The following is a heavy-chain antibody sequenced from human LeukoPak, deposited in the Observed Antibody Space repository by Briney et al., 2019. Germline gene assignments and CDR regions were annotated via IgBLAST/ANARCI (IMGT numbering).Heavy chain of an antibody. V-gene: IGHV1-2*04. D-gene: IGHD3-22*01. Sequence: EASVTVSCKASGYTFTGYYMHWVRQAPGQGLEWMGWINPNSGGTNYAQKFQGWVTMTRDTSISTAYMELSRLRSDDTAVYYCATDWGDYFDSSGYKNNWFDPWGQGTLVTVSS. CDR2: INPNSGGT. J-gene: IGHJ5*02. CDR3: ATDWGDYFDSSGYKNNWFDP. CDR1: GYTFTGYY.